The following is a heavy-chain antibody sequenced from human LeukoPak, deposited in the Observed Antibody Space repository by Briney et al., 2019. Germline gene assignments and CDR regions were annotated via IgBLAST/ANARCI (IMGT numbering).Heavy chain of an antibody. CDR2: ISYDGSNK. CDR3: AKEVPGGAGTLTRWFGSYGSLPDY. D-gene: IGHD5-18*01. CDR1: GFTVSSNY. V-gene: IGHV3-30*18. J-gene: IGHJ4*02. Sequence: PGGSLRLSCAASGFTVSSNYMSWVRQAPGKGLEWVAVISYDGSNKYYADSVKGRFTISRDNSKNTLYLQMNSLRAEDTAVYYCAKEVPGGAGTLTRWFGSYGSLPDYWGQGTLVTVSS.